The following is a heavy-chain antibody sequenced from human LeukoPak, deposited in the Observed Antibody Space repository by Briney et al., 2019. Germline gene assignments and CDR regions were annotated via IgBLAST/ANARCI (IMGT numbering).Heavy chain of an antibody. D-gene: IGHD4-17*01. V-gene: IGHV1-2*06. CDR1: GYTLTDYY. CDR3: ARARGGATVSWFDP. Sequence: ASVKVSCKASGYTLTDYYMHWVRQAPGQGLEWMGRINPNSGGTNYAQKFQGRVTMTRDTSISTAYMELSRLRSDDTAVYYCARARGGATVSWFDPWGQGTLVTVSS. J-gene: IGHJ5*02. CDR2: INPNSGGT.